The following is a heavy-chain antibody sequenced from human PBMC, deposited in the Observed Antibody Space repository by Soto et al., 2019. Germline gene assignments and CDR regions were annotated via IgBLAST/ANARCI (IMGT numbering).Heavy chain of an antibody. D-gene: IGHD1-26*01. J-gene: IGHJ4*02. Sequence: QVQLVQSGAEVKKPGASVKVSCKASGYTFTSYGISWVRQAPGQGLEWMGWISAYNANTNYAQKLQGRVTMTTDTSTSXXXXXXXXXXXXXXXXXXCARDRLGAXXDYWGQXTLVXXXX. CDR1: GYTFTSYG. CDR2: ISAYNANT. CDR3: ARDRLGAXXDY. V-gene: IGHV1-18*01.